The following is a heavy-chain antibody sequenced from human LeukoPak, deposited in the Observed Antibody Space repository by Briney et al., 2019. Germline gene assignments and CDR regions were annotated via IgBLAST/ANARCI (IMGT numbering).Heavy chain of an antibody. Sequence: TGGSLRLSCAASGFTFSSYRMNWVRQAPGKGLEWVSYISSSSTTINYADSVKGRSTISRDNGKNTLFLQMNSLRAEDTAVYYCVRDGGFSGRNYFDYWGQGTLVTVSS. V-gene: IGHV3-48*01. J-gene: IGHJ4*02. CDR1: GFTFSSYR. D-gene: IGHD1-26*01. CDR3: VRDGGFSGRNYFDY. CDR2: ISSSSTTI.